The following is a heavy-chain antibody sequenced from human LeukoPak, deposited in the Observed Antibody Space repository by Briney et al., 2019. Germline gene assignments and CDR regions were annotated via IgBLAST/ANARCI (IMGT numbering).Heavy chain of an antibody. J-gene: IGHJ4*02. CDR2: ISSSGSYI. CDR1: GLTFISYN. V-gene: IGHV3-21*01. Sequence: GGSLKLSLAASGLTFISYNMNWFRQAPGKGLDWFSSISSSGSYIYYADSVKGRFTISRDNAKNSLYLQMISLRAEDTAVYYCARDLSVGAKPDLGFDYWGQGTLVTVSS. D-gene: IGHD1-26*01. CDR3: ARDLSVGAKPDLGFDY.